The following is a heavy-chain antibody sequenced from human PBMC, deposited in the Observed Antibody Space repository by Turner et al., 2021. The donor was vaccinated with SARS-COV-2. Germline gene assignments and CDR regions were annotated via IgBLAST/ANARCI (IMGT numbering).Heavy chain of an antibody. D-gene: IGHD4-17*01. J-gene: IGHJ4*02. CDR3: ARNYGGNSLDY. CDR1: GFTFSSYA. Sequence: QVQLVDSGGGVVQPGRSLRPSCAASGFTFSSYAMHWVRQAPGKGLEWVAVISYDGSNKFYADSVKGRFTISRDNSKNTLYLQMNSLRAEDPAVYYCARNYGGNSLDYWGQGTMVTVSS. CDR2: ISYDGSNK. V-gene: IGHV3-30-3*01.